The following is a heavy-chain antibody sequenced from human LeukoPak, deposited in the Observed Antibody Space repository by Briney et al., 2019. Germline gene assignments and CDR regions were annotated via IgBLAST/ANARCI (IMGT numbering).Heavy chain of an antibody. V-gene: IGHV3-30*18. CDR1: GFTFSSYG. Sequence: GRSLRLSCAASGFTFSSYGMHWVRQAPGKGLEWVAVISYDGSNKYYADSVKGRFTISRDNSKNTLYLQMNSLRAEDTAVYYCAKGGENYNDYWGQGTLVTVSS. J-gene: IGHJ4*02. CDR3: AKGGENYNDY. D-gene: IGHD3-10*01. CDR2: ISYDGSNK.